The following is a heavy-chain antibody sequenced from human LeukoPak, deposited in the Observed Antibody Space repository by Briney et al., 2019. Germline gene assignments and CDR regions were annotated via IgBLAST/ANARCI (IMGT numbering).Heavy chain of an antibody. V-gene: IGHV3-20*01. D-gene: IGHD2-15*01. CDR3: ARGWWDGMDV. CDR1: GFTLNDYG. CDR2: INWNGATT. J-gene: IGHJ6*02. Sequence: PGGSLRLSCAASGFTLNDYGMSWVRQAPGKGLEWVSGINWNGATTVYADSVKGRFTISRDTAENSLYLQMNSLRAADTALHHCARGWWDGMDVWGQGTAVTVSS.